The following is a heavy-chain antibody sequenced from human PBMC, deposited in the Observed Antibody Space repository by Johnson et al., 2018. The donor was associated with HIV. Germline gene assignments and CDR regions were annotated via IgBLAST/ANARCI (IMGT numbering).Heavy chain of an antibody. J-gene: IGHJ3*02. CDR1: GFTFDDYG. CDR2: INWNGGST. V-gene: IGHV3-20*04. Sequence: VQLVESGGGVVRPGGSLRLSCAASGFTFDDYGMSWVRQAPGKGLEWVSGINWNGGSTGYADSVKGRFTISRDNAKNSLYLQMNSLIAEDTALYYCARDLKSYYDSSGYYYGTVFYAFDIWGQGTMVTVSS. CDR3: ARDLKSYYDSSGYYYGTVFYAFDI. D-gene: IGHD3-22*01.